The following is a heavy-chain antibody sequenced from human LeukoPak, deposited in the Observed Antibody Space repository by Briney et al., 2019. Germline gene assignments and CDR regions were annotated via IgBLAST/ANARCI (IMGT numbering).Heavy chain of an antibody. Sequence: GGSLRLSCVASGFTFSKSAMSWVRQPPGKGLEWVSAISGSGGDTYYADSVKGRFTISRDNSKNTLYLQMNSLRAEDTAVCYCAKDPKGSTVTTYWFVYWGQGTLVTVSS. D-gene: IGHD4-17*01. CDR1: GFTFSKSA. J-gene: IGHJ4*02. CDR3: AKDPKGSTVTTYWFVY. V-gene: IGHV3-23*01. CDR2: ISGSGGDT.